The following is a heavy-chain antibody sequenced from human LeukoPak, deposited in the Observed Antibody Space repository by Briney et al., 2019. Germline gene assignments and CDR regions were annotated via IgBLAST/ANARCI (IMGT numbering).Heavy chain of an antibody. V-gene: IGHV4-39*01. D-gene: IGHD1-1*01. J-gene: IGHJ4*02. CDR3: ARYFGTTGTPNY. CDR2: IYYSGST. CDR1: GGSISSSSYY. Sequence: SETLSLTCTVSGGSISSSSYYWGWIRQPPGKGLEWIGSIYYSGSTYYNPSLKSRVTISVDTSKNQFSLKLSSVTAADTAVYCCARYFGTTGTPNYWGQGTLVTVSS.